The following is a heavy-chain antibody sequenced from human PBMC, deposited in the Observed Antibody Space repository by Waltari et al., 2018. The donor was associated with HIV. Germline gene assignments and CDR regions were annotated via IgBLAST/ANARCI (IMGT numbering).Heavy chain of an antibody. D-gene: IGHD3-22*01. CDR3: ARETNYYDGSGFYLDD. CDR2: ISGSGSTI. Sequence: QVQLVESGGRLVKPGGSLRPPRAAHGFPFRDYSMAWIRQAPGKGLQWVSYISGSGSTIEYADSVKGRFTISRDNTENSLYLQMNSLRAEDTAVYYCARETNYYDGSGFYLDDWGQGTLVTVSS. CDR1: GFPFRDYS. V-gene: IGHV3-11*01. J-gene: IGHJ4*02.